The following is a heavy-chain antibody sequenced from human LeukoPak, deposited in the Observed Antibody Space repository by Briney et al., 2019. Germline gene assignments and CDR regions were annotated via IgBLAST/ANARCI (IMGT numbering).Heavy chain of an antibody. Sequence: GGSLRLSCAASGFTFSSYWMHWVRHAPGKGLVWVSRINSDGSSTSYADSVKGRFTISRDNAKNTLYLQMNSLRAEDTAVYYCARVFSGTYSDMDVWGQGTTVTVSS. J-gene: IGHJ6*02. D-gene: IGHD5-12*01. V-gene: IGHV3-74*01. CDR1: GFTFSSYW. CDR2: INSDGSST. CDR3: ARVFSGTYSDMDV.